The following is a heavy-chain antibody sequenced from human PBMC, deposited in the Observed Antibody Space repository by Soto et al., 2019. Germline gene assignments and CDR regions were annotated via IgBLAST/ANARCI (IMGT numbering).Heavy chain of an antibody. CDR3: TTASAYYYGSGSYFFDY. V-gene: IGHV3-15*01. D-gene: IGHD3-10*01. J-gene: IGHJ4*02. CDR2: IKSKTDGGTT. CDR1: GFTFSNAW. Sequence: GESLKISCAASGFTFSNAWMSWVRQAPGKGLEWVGRIKSKTDGGTTDYAAPVKGRFTISRDDSKNTLYLQMNSLKTEDTAVYYCTTASAYYYGSGSYFFDYWGQGTLVTVSS.